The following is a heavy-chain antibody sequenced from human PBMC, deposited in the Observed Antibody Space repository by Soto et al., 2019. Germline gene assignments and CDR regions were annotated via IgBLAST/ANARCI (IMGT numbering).Heavy chain of an antibody. D-gene: IGHD2-2*02. Sequence: GGPLRLSCASSGLTCINYPMRLVRQAPGKGLEWVSTISGSGGSTYYADSVKGRFTISRDNSKNTVYLQMNNLRAEDTAVYYCAKDFLIPLYVMDVWGQGTTVTVSS. V-gene: IGHV3-23*01. CDR1: GLTCINYP. CDR3: AKDFLIPLYVMDV. CDR2: ISGSGGST. J-gene: IGHJ6*02.